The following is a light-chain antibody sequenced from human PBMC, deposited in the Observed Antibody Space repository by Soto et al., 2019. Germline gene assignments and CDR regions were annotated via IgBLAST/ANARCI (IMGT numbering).Light chain of an antibody. CDR2: EVR. J-gene: IGLJ2*01. CDR1: NSDVGGYNY. V-gene: IGLV2-14*01. Sequence: QSALTQPASVSGSPGQSITISCTGSNSDVGGYNYVSWYQQHPGKAPKLMIYEVRNRPSGVSNRFSGSKSGNTASLTISGLQAEDEADYYCSSYTTSTSSLVFGGGTKLTVL. CDR3: SSYTTSTSSLV.